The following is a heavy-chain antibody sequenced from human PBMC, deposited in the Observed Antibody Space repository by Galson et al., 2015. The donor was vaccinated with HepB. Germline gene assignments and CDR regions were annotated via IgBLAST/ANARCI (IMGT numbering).Heavy chain of an antibody. V-gene: IGHV4-39*07. CDR3: AREGGAGGILGGGENAFDI. Sequence: ETLSLTCTVSGGSISSSSHYWGWIRQPPGKGLEWIGSIYYSGSTYYNPSLKSRVTISVDTSKTQFSLKLSSVTAADTAVYYCAREGGAGGILGGGENAFDIWGQGTMVTVSS. D-gene: IGHD2-21*01. CDR2: IYYSGST. J-gene: IGHJ3*02. CDR1: GGSISSSSHY.